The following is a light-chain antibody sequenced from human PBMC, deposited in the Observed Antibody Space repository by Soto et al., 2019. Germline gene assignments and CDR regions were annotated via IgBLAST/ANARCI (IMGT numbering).Light chain of an antibody. CDR3: TSYTTSSTVV. CDR1: SSDVGGYNY. Sequence: QSALTQPASVSGSPGQSIAISCTGTSSDVGGYNYVSWYQQHPGKAPNLIIFDVTRRPSGVSDRFSGAKSGNTDSLTISGLQAEDEADYYCTSYTTSSTVVFGGGTKVTVL. J-gene: IGLJ2*01. V-gene: IGLV2-14*03. CDR2: DVT.